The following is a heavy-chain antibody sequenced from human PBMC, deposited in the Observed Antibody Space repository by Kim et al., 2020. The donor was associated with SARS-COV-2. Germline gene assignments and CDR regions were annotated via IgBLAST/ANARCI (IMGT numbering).Heavy chain of an antibody. V-gene: IGHV4-59*09. Sequence: YTPSLKSRVTISVDTSKNQFSLKLSSVTAADTAVYYCARGYLPYYDILTDWGQGTLVTVSS. D-gene: IGHD3-9*01. CDR3: ARGYLPYYDILTD. J-gene: IGHJ4*02.